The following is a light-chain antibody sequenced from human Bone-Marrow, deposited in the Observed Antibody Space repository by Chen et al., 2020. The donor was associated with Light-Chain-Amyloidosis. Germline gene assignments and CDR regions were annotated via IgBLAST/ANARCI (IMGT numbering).Light chain of an antibody. CDR3: QVWDRSSDRPG. J-gene: IGLJ3*02. V-gene: IGLV3-21*02. Sequence: SYVLTQPSSVSVAPGQTATIACGGNNIGSTSVHWYQQTPGQAPLLVVYDDSDRPSGIPERLSGSNSGNTATLTISRVEAGEEADYYCQVWDRSSDRPGFGGGTKLTVL. CDR1: NIGSTS. CDR2: DDS.